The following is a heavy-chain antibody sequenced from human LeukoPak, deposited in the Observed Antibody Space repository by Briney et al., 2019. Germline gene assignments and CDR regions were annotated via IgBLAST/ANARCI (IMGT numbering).Heavy chain of an antibody. D-gene: IGHD5-12*01. CDR2: IYYSGST. J-gene: IGHJ4*02. Sequence: SETLSLTCSVSGGSINYYYWTWIRQPPGKGLEWIGYIYYSGSTIYNPSLKSRVTILVDMSKNQFSLKLSSVTAADTAVYYSARDGDVDIVATISGYSYGLGYGYSWGQGTLVTVSS. V-gene: IGHV4-59*01. CDR1: GGSINYYY. CDR3: ARDGDVDIVATISGYSYGLGYGYS.